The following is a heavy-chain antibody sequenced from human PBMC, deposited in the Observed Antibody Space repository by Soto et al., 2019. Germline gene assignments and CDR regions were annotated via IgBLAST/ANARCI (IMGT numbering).Heavy chain of an antibody. CDR3: VRAAKGYSGYDRYYYYMDV. Sequence: ASVKVSCKASGGTFSSYTISWVRQATGKGLEWMGRIIPILGIANYAQKFQGRVTITADKSTSTAYMELSSLRSEDTAVYYCVRAAKGYSGYDRYYYYMDVWGKGTTDTVTS. CDR2: IIPILGIA. J-gene: IGHJ6*03. CDR1: GGTFSSYT. V-gene: IGHV1-69*02. D-gene: IGHD5-12*01.